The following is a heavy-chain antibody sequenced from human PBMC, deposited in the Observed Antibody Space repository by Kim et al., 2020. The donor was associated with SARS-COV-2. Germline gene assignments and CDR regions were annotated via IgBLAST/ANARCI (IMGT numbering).Heavy chain of an antibody. CDR3: AKDKGQNMVRGVMDV. CDR1: GFTFDDYA. V-gene: IGHV3-9*01. D-gene: IGHD3-10*01. Sequence: GGSLRLSCAVSGFTFDDYAMHWVRQAPGKGLEWVSGISWNSGSMGYADSVKGRFTISRDNAKNSLYLQMDSLRAEDTAFYYCAKDKGQNMVRGVMDVWGQGTTVTVSS. J-gene: IGHJ6*02. CDR2: ISWNSGSM.